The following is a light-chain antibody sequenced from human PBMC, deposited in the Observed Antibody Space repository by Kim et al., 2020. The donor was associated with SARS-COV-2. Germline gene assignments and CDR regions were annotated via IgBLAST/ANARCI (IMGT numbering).Light chain of an antibody. V-gene: IGKV3-20*01. CDR2: GAS. CDR3: QQYSSSPAT. Sequence: LSPGESATLSCRASQSVSSNYLAWYQQKPGQAPRLLIYGASSRATGIPDRFSGSGSGTDFTLTITRLEPEDFAVYYCQQYSSSPATFGQGTKLEIK. CDR1: QSVSSNY. J-gene: IGKJ1*01.